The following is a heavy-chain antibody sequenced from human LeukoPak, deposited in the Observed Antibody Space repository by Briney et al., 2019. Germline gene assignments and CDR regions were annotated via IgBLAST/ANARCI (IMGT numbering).Heavy chain of an antibody. CDR1: GFTLSNYG. V-gene: IGHV3-33*06. D-gene: IGHD5/OR15-5a*01. J-gene: IGHJ4*02. CDR2: IWYDGTNK. CDR3: AKSVRTWAYLEY. Sequence: GRFLRLSCAVSGFTLSNYGMHWVRPAPGRGLEWVAVIWYDGTNKYYADSVRGRFTISRDSSKNTLYLQMNSLRAEDTAVYYCAKSVRTWAYLEYWGQGTLVTVSS.